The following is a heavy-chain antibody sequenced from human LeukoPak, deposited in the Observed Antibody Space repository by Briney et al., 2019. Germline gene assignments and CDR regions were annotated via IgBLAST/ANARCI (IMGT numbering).Heavy chain of an antibody. CDR1: GGSLSPYH. V-gene: IGHV4-59*01. D-gene: IGHD3-3*01. CDR3: ARARDFWSGYQSIYYFDY. Sequence: PSETLSLTCTVSGGSLSPYHWGWIRQPPGKGLEWTGYIYYSGSTNYNPSLKSRVTISVDTSKNQFSLKLSSVTAADTAVYYCARARDFWSGYQSIYYFDYWGQGTLVTVSS. J-gene: IGHJ4*02. CDR2: IYYSGST.